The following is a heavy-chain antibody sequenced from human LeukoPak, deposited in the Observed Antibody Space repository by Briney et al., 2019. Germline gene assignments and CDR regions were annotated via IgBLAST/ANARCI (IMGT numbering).Heavy chain of an antibody. V-gene: IGHV4-59*08. CDR1: GGSISSYY. CDR2: IYYSGST. Sequence: TSETLSLTCTVSGGSISSYYWSWIRQPPGKGLEWIGYIYYSGSTNYNPSLKSRVTISVDTSKNQFSLKLSSVTAADSALYYCARVVQNSGTIDYWGQGTLVTVSS. J-gene: IGHJ4*02. CDR3: ARVVQNSGTIDY. D-gene: IGHD1-7*01.